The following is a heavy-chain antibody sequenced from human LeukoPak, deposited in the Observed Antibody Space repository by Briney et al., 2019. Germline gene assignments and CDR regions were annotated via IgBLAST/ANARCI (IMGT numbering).Heavy chain of an antibody. V-gene: IGHV3-53*01. CDR3: ARGTSSGYFQLYFDY. D-gene: IGHD3-22*01. CDR1: GFTFSSYA. J-gene: IGHJ4*02. Sequence: GGSLRLSCAASGFTFSSYAMSWARQAPGKGLEWVSVIYSGGSTYYADSVKGRFTVSRDNSKNTLYLQMNSLRAEDTAVYYCARGTSSGYFQLYFDYWGQGTLVTVSS. CDR2: IYSGGST.